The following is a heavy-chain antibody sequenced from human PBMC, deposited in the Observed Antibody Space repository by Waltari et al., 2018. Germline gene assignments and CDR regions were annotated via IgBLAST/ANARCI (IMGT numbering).Heavy chain of an antibody. Sequence: EVQLLESGGGLVQPGGSLRLSCEASGFTFSSYAMSWVRQAPGKGREWVSTINGNGGSTHYADSVKGRFTISRDNSKSTLYVQMNSLRAEDTAVYYCAKVVVSDSPDYCDYWGQGVLVAVSP. CDR3: AKVVVSDSPDYCDY. J-gene: IGHJ4*02. CDR2: INGNGGST. V-gene: IGHV3-23*01. D-gene: IGHD2-15*01. CDR1: GFTFSSYA.